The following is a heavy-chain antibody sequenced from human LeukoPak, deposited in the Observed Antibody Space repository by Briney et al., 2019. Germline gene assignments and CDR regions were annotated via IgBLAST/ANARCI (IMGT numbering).Heavy chain of an antibody. CDR2: IKQDGSEK. D-gene: IGHD3-22*01. CDR1: GFTFSSYW. Sequence: GGSLRLSCAASGFTFSSYWMSWVRQAPGKGLEWVANIKQDGSEKYYVDPVKGRFTISRDNAKNSLYLQMNSLRAEDTAVYYCAKGRYYERSGYQFLDNWGQGTLVTVSS. V-gene: IGHV3-7*01. CDR3: AKGRYYERSGYQFLDN. J-gene: IGHJ4*02.